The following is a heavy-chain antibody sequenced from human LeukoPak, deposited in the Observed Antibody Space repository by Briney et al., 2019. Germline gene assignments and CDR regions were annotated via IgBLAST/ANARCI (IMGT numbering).Heavy chain of an antibody. V-gene: IGHV1-69*02. CDR2: IIPILGIA. CDR1: GGTFSSYT. Sequence: SSVKVSCKASGGTFSSYTISWVRQAPGQGLEWMGRIIPILGIANYAQKFQGRVTITADKSTSTAYMELSSLRSEDTAVYYCARSNDYDYVWGSYRDYFDYWGQGTLVTASS. CDR3: ARSNDYDYVWGSYRDYFDY. D-gene: IGHD3-16*01. J-gene: IGHJ4*02.